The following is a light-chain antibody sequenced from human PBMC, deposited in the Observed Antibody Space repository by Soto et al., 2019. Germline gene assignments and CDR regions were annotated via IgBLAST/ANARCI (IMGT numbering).Light chain of an antibody. J-gene: IGLJ1*01. CDR1: SSDVGGYNY. CDR3: SSYTSSSTYV. V-gene: IGLV2-14*01. CDR2: EVS. Sequence: QSALTQPASVSGSPGQSITISCTGTSSDVGGYNYVSWYQQHPGKAPKLMIYEVSNRPSGVSNRFSGSKSGNTASLTISGLQAEDEADYYCSSYTSSSTYVFRTGTKAPS.